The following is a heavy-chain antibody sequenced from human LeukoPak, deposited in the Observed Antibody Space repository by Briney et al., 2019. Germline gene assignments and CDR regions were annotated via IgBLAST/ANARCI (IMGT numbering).Heavy chain of an antibody. CDR2: LFSTGSA. J-gene: IGHJ4*02. D-gene: IGHD3-3*01. CDR3: ARFKSGGFSYFDS. Sequence: PSETLSLTCSVSGASLTRPTYYQWSWIRQPPGKGLELIGGLFSTGSATLNPSLKSRVTMSLDTSKSRFSLKLSSVTAEDSAVYYCARFKSGGFSYFDSWGQGTLVAVSS. CDR1: GASLTRPTYY. V-gene: IGHV4-61*01.